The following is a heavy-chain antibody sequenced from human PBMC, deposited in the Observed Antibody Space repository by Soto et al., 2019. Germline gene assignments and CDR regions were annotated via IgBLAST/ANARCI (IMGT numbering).Heavy chain of an antibody. D-gene: IGHD2-2*01. J-gene: IGHJ5*02. CDR2: INSDASHT. CDR1: GVTFSIYW. CDR3: VSDGNCSTTSCYGNWFDP. V-gene: IGHV3-74*01. Sequence: WWSLRLSCAASGVTFSIYWMHWIRQLPGKGLEWVSRINSDASHTYYADSVKGRFTISRDNAKNTLHLEMNSLRAEDTAVYYCVSDGNCSTTSCYGNWFDPWGQGTLVTVSS.